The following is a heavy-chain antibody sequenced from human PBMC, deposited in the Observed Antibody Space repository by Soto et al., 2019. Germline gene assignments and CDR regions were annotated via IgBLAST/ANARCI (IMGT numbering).Heavy chain of an antibody. J-gene: IGHJ6*03. V-gene: IGHV3-30*18. Sequence: QVQLVESGGGVVQPARSLRLSCAASGFTFSSYVMHWVRQAPGKGLEWVTLISYDGSEKYYADSVRGRFTISRDNSKNTLYLQMSSLRAEDTAVYYCAKAGEEQLLDYYYYMEVWGKGTTVTVSS. CDR1: GFTFSSYV. D-gene: IGHD2-2*01. CDR3: AKAGEEQLLDYYYYMEV. CDR2: ISYDGSEK.